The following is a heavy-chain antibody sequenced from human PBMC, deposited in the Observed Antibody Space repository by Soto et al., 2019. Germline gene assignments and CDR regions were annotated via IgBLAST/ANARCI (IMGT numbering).Heavy chain of an antibody. CDR1: GGSISSYY. CDR3: ARERRQLALGGYYYGMDV. CDR2: IYYSGST. J-gene: IGHJ6*02. V-gene: IGHV4-59*01. Sequence: SETLSLTCTVSGGSISSYYWSWIRQPPGKGLEWIGYIYYSGSTNYNPSLKSRVTISVDTSKNQFSLKLSSVTAADTAVYYCARERRQLALGGYYYGMDVWGQGTTVTVSS. D-gene: IGHD6-13*01.